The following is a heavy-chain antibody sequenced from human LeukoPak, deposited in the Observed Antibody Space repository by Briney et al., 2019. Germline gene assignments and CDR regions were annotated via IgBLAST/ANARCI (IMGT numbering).Heavy chain of an antibody. J-gene: IGHJ2*01. CDR1: GFAFSTYA. V-gene: IGHV3-30*04. CDR2: ISYDGSDK. D-gene: IGHD2-8*01. CDR3: ARDGMVYAKGNYFDL. Sequence: QPERSLRLSCAVSGFAFSTYAFHCVRQAPGEGLEWVALISYDGSDKYFADSVKGRFTISRDNSKNTLYLQINSLRPEDTAVYFCARDGMVYAKGNYFDLWGRGTLVTVSS.